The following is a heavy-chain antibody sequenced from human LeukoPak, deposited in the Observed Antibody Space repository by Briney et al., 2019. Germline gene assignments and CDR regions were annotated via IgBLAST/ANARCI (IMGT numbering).Heavy chain of an antibody. D-gene: IGHD1-26*01. CDR2: MSYNDGA. J-gene: IGHJ3*02. Sequence: PSETLSLTCTISGGSISDYYWSWIRQPPGKGLEWVAYMSYNDGATYNPSLKSRVTMSLDMSRNQFSLKLISVTAADTAVYYCARFLRGATNALEIWGQGTMVTVSS. CDR1: GGSISDYY. V-gene: IGHV4-59*13. CDR3: ARFLRGATNALEI.